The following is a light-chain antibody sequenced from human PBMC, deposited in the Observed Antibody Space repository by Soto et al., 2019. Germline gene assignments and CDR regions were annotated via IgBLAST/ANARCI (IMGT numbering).Light chain of an antibody. CDR3: HVWDTSRDHPL. J-gene: IGLJ2*01. CDR1: NIGSKH. Sequence: SYELTQPPSVSVAPGKTARITCGGINIGSKHVHWYQQKPGQAPVLVIYYDTDRPSGIPERFSGSNSVNTATLTISRVEAGDEADYYCHVWDTSRDHPLFGGGTKLTVL. CDR2: YDT. V-gene: IGLV3-21*04.